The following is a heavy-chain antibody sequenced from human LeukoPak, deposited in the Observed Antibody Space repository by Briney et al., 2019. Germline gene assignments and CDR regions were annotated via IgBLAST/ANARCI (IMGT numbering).Heavy chain of an antibody. CDR2: ISGSGGST. Sequence: GGSLRLSCAASGFTFSSYAMSWVRQAPGDGLEWVSAISGSGGSTYYADSVKGRFTISRDNSKNTLYLQMNSLRAEDTAVYYCAKDVCSGGSCYFVYWGQGTLVTVSS. J-gene: IGHJ4*02. CDR3: AKDVCSGGSCYFVY. CDR1: GFTFSSYA. D-gene: IGHD2-15*01. V-gene: IGHV3-23*01.